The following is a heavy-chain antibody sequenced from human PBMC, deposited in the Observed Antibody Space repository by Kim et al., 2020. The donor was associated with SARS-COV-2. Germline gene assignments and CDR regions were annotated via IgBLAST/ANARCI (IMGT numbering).Heavy chain of an antibody. CDR2: INHSGST. Sequence: SETLSLTCAVYGGSFSGYYWSWIRQPPGKGLEWIGEINHSGSTNYNPSLKSRVTISVDTSKNQFSLKLSSVTAADTAVYYCARGVTPIAGTCFDYWGQGTLVTVSS. J-gene: IGHJ4*02. V-gene: IGHV4-34*01. CDR3: ARGVTPIAGTCFDY. CDR1: GGSFSGYY. D-gene: IGHD4-4*01.